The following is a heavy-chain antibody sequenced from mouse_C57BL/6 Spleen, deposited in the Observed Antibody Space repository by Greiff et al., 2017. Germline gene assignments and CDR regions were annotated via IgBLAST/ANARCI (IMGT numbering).Heavy chain of an antibody. Sequence: VKLQQPGAELVKPGASVKLSCKASGYTFTSYWMHWVKQRPGQGLEWIGMIHPNSGSTNYNEKFKSKATLTVDKSSSTAYMQLSSLTSEDSAVYYCARRGFYGNYEGWYFDVWGTGTTVTVSS. V-gene: IGHV1-64*01. CDR1: GYTFTSYW. D-gene: IGHD2-1*01. CDR2: IHPNSGST. CDR3: ARRGFYGNYEGWYFDV. J-gene: IGHJ1*03.